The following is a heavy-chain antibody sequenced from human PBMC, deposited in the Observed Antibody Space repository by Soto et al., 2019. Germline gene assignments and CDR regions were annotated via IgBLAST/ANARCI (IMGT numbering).Heavy chain of an antibody. D-gene: IGHD3-9*01. Sequence: PGGSLRLSCATSGFTFANAWMTWVRQAPGKGLEWIGRIKSESDGGTTDYVAAVKGRFSISRDDSNNTLHLQMDSLKVADTAVYYCATERYTDLLNRFPLRDYLDHCGQGILVTVYS. V-gene: IGHV3-15*01. CDR3: ATERYTDLLNRFPLRDYLDH. CDR2: IKSESDGGTT. J-gene: IGHJ4*02. CDR1: GFTFANAW.